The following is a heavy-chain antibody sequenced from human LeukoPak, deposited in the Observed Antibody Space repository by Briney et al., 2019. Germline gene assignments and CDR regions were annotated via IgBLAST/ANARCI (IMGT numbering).Heavy chain of an antibody. CDR3: ARAGAHSSSSLRY. V-gene: IGHV3-30*03. CDR2: ISNDGSKK. Sequence: PGGSLRLSCAASGFTFSSYGMHWVRQAPGKGLDWVAVISNDGSKKYYADSVKGRFTISRDNAKNSLYLQMNSLRAEDTAVYYCARAGAHSSSSLRYWGQGNLVTVSS. J-gene: IGHJ4*02. CDR1: GFTFSSYG. D-gene: IGHD6-13*01.